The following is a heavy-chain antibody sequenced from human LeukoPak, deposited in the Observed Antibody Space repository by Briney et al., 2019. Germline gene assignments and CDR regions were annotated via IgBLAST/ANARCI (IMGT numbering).Heavy chain of an antibody. D-gene: IGHD3-10*01. CDR1: GFSLSNYW. Sequence: TGGSLRLSRAASGFSLSNYWMSWVRQAPGKGLEWVANINQDRSDKYYVDSVMGRFTISKDNAKNSVYLQMNSLRPEDTAIYYCAWYGVTHGLDVWGQGTTVTVSS. CDR2: INQDRSDK. V-gene: IGHV3-7*01. CDR3: AWYGVTHGLDV. J-gene: IGHJ6*02.